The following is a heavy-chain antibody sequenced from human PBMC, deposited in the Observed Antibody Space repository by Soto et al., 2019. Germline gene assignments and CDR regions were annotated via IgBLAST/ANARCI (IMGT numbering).Heavy chain of an antibody. CDR2: IKQDGSKK. CDR1: VFTFSSYW. D-gene: IGHD1-20*01. CDR3: ARVRYNWNEMDAFDI. J-gene: IGHJ3*02. Sequence: GGSLRLSCEASVFTFSSYWMTWVRQAPGKGLEWVANIKQDGSKKYYADSVKGRFTISRDNSKNTLYLQMNSLRAEDTAVYYCARVRYNWNEMDAFDIWGQGTMVTVSS. V-gene: IGHV3-7*01.